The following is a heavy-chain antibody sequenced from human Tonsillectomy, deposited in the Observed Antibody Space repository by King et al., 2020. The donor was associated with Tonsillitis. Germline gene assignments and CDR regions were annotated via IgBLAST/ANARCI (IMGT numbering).Heavy chain of an antibody. V-gene: IGHV4-61*01. CDR2: IYYSGST. J-gene: IGHJ5*02. CDR1: GGSVSSGSYY. CDR3: AREVKGRCDP. Sequence: QLQESGPGLVKPSETLSLTCTVSGGSVSSGSYYWSWIRQPPGKGLEWIGYIYYSGSTNYNPSLKSRVTISVDTSKNQFSLKLSSVTAADTAVYYCAREVKGRCDPWGQGTLVTVSS. D-gene: IGHD3-10*01.